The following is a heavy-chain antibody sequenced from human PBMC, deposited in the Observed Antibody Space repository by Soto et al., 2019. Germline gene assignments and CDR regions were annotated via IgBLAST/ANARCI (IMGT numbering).Heavy chain of an antibody. CDR3: ASAYCGGDCYSTYNWFDP. D-gene: IGHD2-21*02. V-gene: IGHV1-69*06. CDR1: GGTFSSYA. CDR2: IIPIFGTA. Sequence: SVKVSCKASGGTFSSYAISWVRQAPGQGLEWMGGIIPIFGTANYAQKFQGRVTITADKSTSTAYMELSSLRSEDTAVYYCASAYCGGDCYSTYNWFDPWGQGTLVTVSS. J-gene: IGHJ5*02.